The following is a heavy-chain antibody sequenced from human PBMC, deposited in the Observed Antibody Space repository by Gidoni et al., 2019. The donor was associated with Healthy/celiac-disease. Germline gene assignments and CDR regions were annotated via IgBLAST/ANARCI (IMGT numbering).Heavy chain of an antibody. CDR1: GFTFSSYD. Sequence: EVQLVESGGGLVQPGGSLRLSCAASGFTFSSYDMHWVRQATGKGLEWVSAIGTAGDTYYPGSVKGRFTISRENAKNSLYLQMNSLRAGDTAVYYCARGAPGDGYYDSSGYFFDYWGQGILVTVSS. J-gene: IGHJ4*02. V-gene: IGHV3-13*01. CDR3: ARGAPGDGYYDSSGYFFDY. D-gene: IGHD3-22*01. CDR2: IGTAGDT.